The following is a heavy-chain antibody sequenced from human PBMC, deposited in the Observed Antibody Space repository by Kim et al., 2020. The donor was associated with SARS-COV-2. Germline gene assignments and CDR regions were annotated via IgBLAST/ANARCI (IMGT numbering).Heavy chain of an antibody. CDR2: IYYSGST. J-gene: IGHJ4*02. D-gene: IGHD6-13*01. V-gene: IGHV4-59*01. CDR3: ARAREGYSSSWYVDY. CDR1: GSISSYY. Sequence: SETLSLTCTVSGSISSYYWSWIRQPPGKGLEWIGYIYYSGSTNYNPSLKSRVTISVDTSKNQFSLKLSSVTAADTAVYYCARAREGYSSSWYVDYWGQGTLVTVSS.